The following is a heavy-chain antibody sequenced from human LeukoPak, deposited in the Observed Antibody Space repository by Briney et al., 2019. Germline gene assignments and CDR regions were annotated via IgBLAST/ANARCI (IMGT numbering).Heavy chain of an antibody. CDR1: RGSTSGDIYY. J-gene: IGHJ4*02. V-gene: IGHV4-61*01. D-gene: IGHD5-24*01. CDR2: IYYSGST. CDR3: ASLAGEMGFDY. Sequence: PSETLSLTRSVSRGSTSGDIYYWGWIRQPPGKGLEWIGYIYYSGSTNYNPSLKSRVTISVDTSKNQFSLKLSSVTAADTAVYYCASLAGEMGFDYWGQGTLVTVSS.